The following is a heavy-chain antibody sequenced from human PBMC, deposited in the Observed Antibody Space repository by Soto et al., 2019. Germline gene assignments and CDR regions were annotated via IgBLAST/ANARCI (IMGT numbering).Heavy chain of an antibody. V-gene: IGHV5-51*01. J-gene: IGHJ3*01. CDR2: IFPGDSDT. CDR3: ARASVVVTTIPSAFDV. D-gene: IGHD2-21*02. CDR1: GNTFNAYW. Sequence: XESLKISCRVSGNTFNAYWIGWVRQMPGKGLEWVGIIFPGDSDTRYSPSFQGQVTISVDKSINTAYLQWSSLTASDTAIYFCARASVVVTTIPSAFDVWGQGTVVTVSS.